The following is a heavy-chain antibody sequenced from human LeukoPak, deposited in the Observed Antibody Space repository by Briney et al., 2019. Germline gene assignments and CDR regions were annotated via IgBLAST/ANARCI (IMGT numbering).Heavy chain of an antibody. CDR2: INPNSGGT. Sequence: GASVKVSCKASGYTFTGYYMHWVRQAPGQGLEWMGWINPNSGGTNYAQKFQGRVNMTRDTSISTAYMELSKLRSDDTAVYYCAREGAAAEDVNWFGAWGQGTLVTVAS. D-gene: IGHD6-25*01. V-gene: IGHV1-2*02. CDR1: GYTFTGYY. CDR3: AREGAAAEDVNWFGA. J-gene: IGHJ5*02.